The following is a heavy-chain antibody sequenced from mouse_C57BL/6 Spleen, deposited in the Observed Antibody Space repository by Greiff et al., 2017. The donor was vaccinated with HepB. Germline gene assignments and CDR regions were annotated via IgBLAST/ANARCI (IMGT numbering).Heavy chain of an antibody. J-gene: IGHJ4*01. D-gene: IGHD2-12*01. V-gene: IGHV1-64*01. CDR2: IHPNSGST. CDR3: ARERTYYSHYYAMDY. Sequence: QVQLQQPGAELVKPGASVKLSCKASGYTFTSYWMHWVKQRPGQGLEWIGMIHPNSGSTKYNEKFKSKATLTVDKSSSTAYMQLSSLTSEDSAVYYCARERTYYSHYYAMDYWGQGTSVTVSS. CDR1: GYTFTSYW.